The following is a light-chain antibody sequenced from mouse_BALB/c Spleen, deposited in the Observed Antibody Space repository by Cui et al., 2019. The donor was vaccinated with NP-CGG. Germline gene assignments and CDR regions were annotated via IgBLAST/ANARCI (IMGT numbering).Light chain of an antibody. V-gene: IGLV1*01. CDR3: ALCYSNHWV. CDR2: GTN. CDR1: TGAVTTSNY. Sequence: QAVVTQESAPTTSPGETVTLTCRPTTGAVTTSNYANWVQEKPDHLFTGLIGGTNNRPPGVPARFSGSLIGDKAALTITGAQTEDEAIYFCALCYSNHWVFGGGTKLTVL. J-gene: IGLJ1*01.